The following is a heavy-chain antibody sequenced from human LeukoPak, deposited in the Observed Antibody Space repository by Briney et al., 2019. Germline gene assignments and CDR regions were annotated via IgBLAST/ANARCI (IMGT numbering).Heavy chain of an antibody. D-gene: IGHD5-18*01. CDR1: GGTFSSYA. Sequence: SVKVSCKASGGTFSSYAISWVRQAPGQGLEWMGRIIPIFGTANYAQKFQGRVTITTDESTSTAYMELSSLRSGDTAVYYCARNRPTAMVTGAFDIWGQGTMVTVSS. J-gene: IGHJ3*02. CDR2: IIPIFGTA. V-gene: IGHV1-69*05. CDR3: ARNRPTAMVTGAFDI.